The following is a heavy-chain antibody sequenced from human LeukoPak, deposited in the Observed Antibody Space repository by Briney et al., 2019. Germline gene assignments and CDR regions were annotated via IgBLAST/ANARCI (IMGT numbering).Heavy chain of an antibody. J-gene: IGHJ4*02. V-gene: IGHV5-51*01. D-gene: IGHD6-19*01. CDR2: IYPGDSDT. CDR1: GYSLTSFW. Sequence: GESLKISCKGFGYSLTSFWIGWVRQMPGKGLEWMGIIYPGDSDTRYSPSFQGQVTISADKSISTAYLQWSSLKASDTAMYYCARLALMAVAGTNYFDYWGQGTLVTVSS. CDR3: ARLALMAVAGTNYFDY.